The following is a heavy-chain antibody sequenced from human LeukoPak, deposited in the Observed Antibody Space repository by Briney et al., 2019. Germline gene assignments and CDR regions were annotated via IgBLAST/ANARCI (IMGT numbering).Heavy chain of an antibody. CDR2: IYTSGST. D-gene: IGHD6-13*01. CDR1: GGSISSYY. Sequence: PSETLSLTCTVSGGSISSYYWSWIRQPAGKGLEWIGRIYTSGSTNYNPSLKSRVTMSVDTSKNQFSLKLSSVIAADTAVYYCARGPSWGYSSSWYWFDPWGQGTLVTVSS. J-gene: IGHJ5*02. V-gene: IGHV4-4*07. CDR3: ARGPSWGYSSSWYWFDP.